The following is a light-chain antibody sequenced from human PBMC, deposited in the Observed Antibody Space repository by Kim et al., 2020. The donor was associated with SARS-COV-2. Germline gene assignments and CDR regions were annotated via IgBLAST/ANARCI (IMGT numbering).Light chain of an antibody. CDR1: QSVGNNY. Sequence: PGEGATLSCRASQSVGNNYLAWYQQKPGQAPRLLIYGASSRATGIPDRFSGTGSGTDFTLTISRLEPEDFAVYYCQQSANAPLTFGGGTKVDIK. CDR2: GAS. V-gene: IGKV3-20*01. CDR3: QQSANAPLT. J-gene: IGKJ4*01.